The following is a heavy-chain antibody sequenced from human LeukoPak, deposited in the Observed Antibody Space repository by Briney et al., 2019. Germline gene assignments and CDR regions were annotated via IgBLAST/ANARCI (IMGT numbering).Heavy chain of an antibody. V-gene: IGHV5-51*01. CDR2: IYPGGSDT. J-gene: IGHJ3*02. D-gene: IGHD2-15*01. CDR3: ARLNPGYCSGGSCYAFDI. Sequence: GESLKISCKGSGYSFTSYWIGWVRQMPGKGLEWMGIIYPGGSDTRYSPSFQGQVTISADKSISTAYLQWSSLKASDTAMYYCARLNPGYCSGGSCYAFDIWGQGTMVTVSS. CDR1: GYSFTSYW.